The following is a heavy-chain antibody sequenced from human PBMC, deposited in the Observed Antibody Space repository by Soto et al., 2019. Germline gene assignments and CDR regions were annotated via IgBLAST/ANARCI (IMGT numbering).Heavy chain of an antibody. V-gene: IGHV1-24*01. J-gene: IGHJ6*02. Sequence: GASVKVSCKXSGYTLTELSMHWVRQAPGKGLEWMGGFDPEDGETIYAQKFQGRVTMTEDTSTDTAYMELSSLRSEDTAVYYCATGQARYYCYYYGMDVWGQGTTVTVSS. CDR3: ATGQARYYCYYYGMDV. CDR1: GYTLTELS. CDR2: FDPEDGET.